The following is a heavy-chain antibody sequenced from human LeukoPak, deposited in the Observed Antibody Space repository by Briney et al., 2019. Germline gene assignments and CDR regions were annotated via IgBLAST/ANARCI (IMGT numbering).Heavy chain of an antibody. D-gene: IGHD2-2*02. CDR3: AKDPHPLYCSSTSCYIDY. V-gene: IGHV3-23*01. J-gene: IGHJ4*02. Sequence: GGSLRLSCAASGFTFSSYAMSWVRQAPGKGLEWVSAISGSGGSTYYADSVKARFTISRDNSKNTLYLQMNSLRAEDTAVYYCAKDPHPLYCSSTSCYIDYWGQGTLVTVSS. CDR1: GFTFSSYA. CDR2: ISGSGGST.